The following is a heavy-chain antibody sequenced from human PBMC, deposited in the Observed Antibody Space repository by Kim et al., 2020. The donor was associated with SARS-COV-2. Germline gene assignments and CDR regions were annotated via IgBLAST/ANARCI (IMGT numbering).Heavy chain of an antibody. J-gene: IGHJ6*02. D-gene: IGHD5-12*01. CDR3: ARDNGRLRFDYYYYGMDV. V-gene: IGHV3-30*04. CDR1: GLTIRTYA. CDR2: ISYDGSNK. Sequence: GGSLRLSCAASGLTIRTYAMHWVRQAPGKGLEWVAAISYDGSNKHYADSVKGRFTISRDNSKNTLYLQMNSLRAEDTAVYYCARDNGRLRFDYYYYGMDVWGQGTTVTVSS.